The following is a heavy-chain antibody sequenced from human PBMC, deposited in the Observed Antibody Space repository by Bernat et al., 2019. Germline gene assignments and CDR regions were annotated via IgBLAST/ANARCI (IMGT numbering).Heavy chain of an antibody. CDR2: IWYDGSNK. D-gene: IGHD6-19*01. J-gene: IGHJ4*02. V-gene: IGHV3-33*01. Sequence: QVQLVESGGGVVQPGRSLRLSCAASGFTFSSYGMHWVRQAPGKGLEWVAVIWYDGSNKYYADSVKGRFTISRDNSKNTLYLQMNSLRAEDTAVYYCARHRHSSGWYYFDYWGQGTLVTVSS. CDR3: ARHRHSSGWYYFDY. CDR1: GFTFSSYG.